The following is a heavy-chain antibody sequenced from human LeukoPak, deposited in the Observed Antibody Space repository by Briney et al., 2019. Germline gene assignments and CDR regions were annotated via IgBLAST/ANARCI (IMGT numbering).Heavy chain of an antibody. D-gene: IGHD3-10*01. Sequence: ASETLSLTCTVSGGSISSGSYYWSWIRQPAGKGLEWIGRIYTSGSTNYNPSLKSRVTISVDTSKNQFSLKLGSVTAADTAVYYCARDFWFGDLYYYYYMDVWGKGTTVTISS. J-gene: IGHJ6*03. CDR2: IYTSGST. V-gene: IGHV4-61*02. CDR3: ARDFWFGDLYYYYYMDV. CDR1: GGSISSGSYY.